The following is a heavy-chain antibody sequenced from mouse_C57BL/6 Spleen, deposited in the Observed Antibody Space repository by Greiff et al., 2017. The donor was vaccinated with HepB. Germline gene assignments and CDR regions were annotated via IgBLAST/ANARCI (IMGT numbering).Heavy chain of an antibody. CDR1: GFTFSDYG. J-gene: IGHJ4*01. CDR2: ISSGSSTI. CDR3: ARPGLRRSYAMDY. V-gene: IGHV5-17*01. Sequence: EVKLMESGGGLVKPGGSLKLSCAASGFTFSDYGMHWVRQAPEKGLEWVAYISSGSSTIYYADTVKGRFTISRDNAKNTLFLQMTSLRSEDTAMYYCARPGLRRSYAMDYWGQGTSVTVSS. D-gene: IGHD2-2*01.